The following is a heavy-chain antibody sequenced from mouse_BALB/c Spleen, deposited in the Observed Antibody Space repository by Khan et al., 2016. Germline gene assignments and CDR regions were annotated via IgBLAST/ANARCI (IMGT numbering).Heavy chain of an antibody. CDR1: GFNIKDTY. Sequence: VQLKQSGAELVKPGASVKLSCTASGFNIKDTYMHWVKQRPEQGLEWIGRIDPANGNTKYDPKFQGKATITADTSSNTAYLQLSSLTSEDTAVYYCARAPYDCDVGCACWGQGTLVTVSA. D-gene: IGHD2-4*01. CDR3: ARAPYDCDVGCAC. V-gene: IGHV14-3*02. J-gene: IGHJ3*01. CDR2: IDPANGNT.